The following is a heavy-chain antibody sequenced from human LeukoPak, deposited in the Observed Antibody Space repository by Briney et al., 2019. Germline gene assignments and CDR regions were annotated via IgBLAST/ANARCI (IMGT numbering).Heavy chain of an antibody. D-gene: IGHD4-11*01. CDR3: ARDPTQYLRYGYFDY. V-gene: IGHV3-21*01. CDR2: ITFSSSHI. J-gene: IGHJ4*02. Sequence: GGSLRLSCAASGFTFSGYVMTWVCQAPGKGLECVSSITFSSSHIYYADSVKGRFTISRDNTKDSLYLQMNSLRAEDTAIYYCARDPTQYLRYGYFDYWGPGILVTVSS. CDR1: GFTFSGYV.